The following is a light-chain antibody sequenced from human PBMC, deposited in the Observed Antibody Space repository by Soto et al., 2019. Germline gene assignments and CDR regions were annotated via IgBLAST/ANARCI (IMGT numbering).Light chain of an antibody. CDR3: QSYDSSLSGSEV. CDR1: SSNIGAGYD. V-gene: IGLV1-40*01. CDR2: GNS. Sequence: QSVLTQPTSVSGAPGQRVTISCTGSSSNIGAGYDVHWYQQLPGTAPKLLIYGNSNRPSGVPDRFSGSKSGTSASLAITWLQAEDEADYYCQSYDSSLSGSEVFGTGTKVTVL. J-gene: IGLJ1*01.